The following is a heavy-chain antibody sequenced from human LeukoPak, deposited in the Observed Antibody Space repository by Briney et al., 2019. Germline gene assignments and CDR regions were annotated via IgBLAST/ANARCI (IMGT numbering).Heavy chain of an antibody. Sequence: GESLKISCKGSGYRFTSYWIAWVRQMPGKGLGWMGIIYPGDSETRYSPSFQGQVTISVDKSISTAYLQWSSLKASDTAMYSCARAYCSSTTCYFYIAFDYWGQGTLVTVSS. J-gene: IGHJ4*02. CDR1: GYRFTSYW. D-gene: IGHD2-2*01. V-gene: IGHV5-51*01. CDR2: IYPGDSET. CDR3: ARAYCSSTTCYFYIAFDY.